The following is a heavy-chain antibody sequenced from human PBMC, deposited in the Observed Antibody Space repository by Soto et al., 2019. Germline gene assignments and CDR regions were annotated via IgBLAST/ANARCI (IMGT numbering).Heavy chain of an antibody. D-gene: IGHD6-19*01. V-gene: IGHV1-3*01. Sequence: QVQLVQSGAEVKKPGASVKVSCKASGYTFTSYAMHWVHQAPGQRLEWMGWINAGNGNTKYSQKFQGRVTITRDTSASTAYMELSSLRSEDTAVYYCASGSGYSSGWYWFDPWGQGTLVTVSS. J-gene: IGHJ5*02. CDR1: GYTFTSYA. CDR2: INAGNGNT. CDR3: ASGSGYSSGWYWFDP.